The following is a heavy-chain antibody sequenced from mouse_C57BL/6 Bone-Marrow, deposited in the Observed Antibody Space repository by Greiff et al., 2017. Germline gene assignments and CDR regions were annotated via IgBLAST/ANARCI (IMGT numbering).Heavy chain of an antibody. Sequence: EVKVVESGGGLVQPGGSLSLSCAASGFTFTAYYMSWVRQPPGKALEWLGFIRNKANGYTTEYSASVKGRFTISRDNSQSILYLQMNALRAEDSATYYCARSSLGWFAYWGQGTLVTVSA. CDR2: IRNKANGYTT. CDR1: GFTFTAYY. J-gene: IGHJ3*01. V-gene: IGHV7-3*01. D-gene: IGHD1-2*01. CDR3: ARSSLGWFAY.